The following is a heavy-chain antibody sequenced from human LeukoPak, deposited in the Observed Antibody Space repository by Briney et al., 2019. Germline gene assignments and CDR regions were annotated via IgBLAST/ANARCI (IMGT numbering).Heavy chain of an antibody. CDR3: ARSQTMTDDAFDI. V-gene: IGHV1-69*06. Sequence: ASVKVSCKASGGTFSSYAISWVRQAPGQGLEWMGGIIPISGTANYAQKFQGRVTITADKSTSTAYMELSSLRSEDTAVYYCARSQTMTDDAFDIWGQGTMVTVSS. CDR2: IIPISGTA. J-gene: IGHJ3*02. CDR1: GGTFSSYA. D-gene: IGHD3-22*01.